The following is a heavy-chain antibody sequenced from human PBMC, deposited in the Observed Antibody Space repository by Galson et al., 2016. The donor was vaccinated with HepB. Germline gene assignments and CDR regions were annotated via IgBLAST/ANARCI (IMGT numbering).Heavy chain of an antibody. CDR2: INSDETTP. D-gene: IGHD3-16*01. CDR3: VRGLPWGYFQA. CDR1: GFTFSKSW. Sequence: SLRLSCAASGFTFSKSWMHWVRQAPGKGLVWVSRINSDETTPRYADSVQGRFTSSRDNAKNTLYLQMNSLRAEDTAVYYCVRGLPWGYFQAWGQGTLVTVSS. V-gene: IGHV3-74*01. J-gene: IGHJ1*01.